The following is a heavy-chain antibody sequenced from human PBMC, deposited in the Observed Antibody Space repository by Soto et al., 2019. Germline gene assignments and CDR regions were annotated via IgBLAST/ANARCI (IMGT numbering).Heavy chain of an antibody. V-gene: IGHV3-23*01. J-gene: IGHJ4*02. CDR1: GFTFSSYA. CDR3: AKSRVPAATTRYYFDY. Sequence: GGSLRLSCAASGFTFSSYAMSWVRQAPGKGLEWVSAISGSGGSIYYADSAKGRFTISRDNSKNTLYLQMNSLRAEDTAVYYCAKSRVPAATTRYYFDYWGQGTLVTVSS. D-gene: IGHD2-2*01. CDR2: ISGSGGSI.